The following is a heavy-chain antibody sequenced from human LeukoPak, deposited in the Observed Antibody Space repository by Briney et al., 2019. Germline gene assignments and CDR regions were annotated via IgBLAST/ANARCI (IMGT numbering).Heavy chain of an antibody. V-gene: IGHV4-34*01. CDR2: INHSGST. CDR3: ARVSASYPPDY. D-gene: IGHD3-10*01. Sequence: SETLSLTCAVYGGSFSGYYWSWIRQPPGKGLEWIGEINHSGSTNYNPSLKSRVTISVDTSKNQFSLKLSSVTAADTAVYYCARVSASYPPDYWGQGTLVTVSS. J-gene: IGHJ4*02. CDR1: GGSFSGYY.